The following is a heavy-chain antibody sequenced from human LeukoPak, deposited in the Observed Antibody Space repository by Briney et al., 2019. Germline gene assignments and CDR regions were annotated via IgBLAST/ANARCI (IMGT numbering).Heavy chain of an antibody. J-gene: IGHJ4*02. CDR1: GFTFSSYG. CDR3: ARDQSGYDFGFDY. Sequence: GRSLRLSCAASGFTFSSYGMHWVRQAPGKGLEWVAVIWSDGSKKYYLDSVKGRFTVSRDNSKNTLYLQMNSPRVEDTAVYYCARDQSGYDFGFDYWGQGTLVTVSS. CDR2: IWSDGSKK. V-gene: IGHV3-33*01. D-gene: IGHD5-12*01.